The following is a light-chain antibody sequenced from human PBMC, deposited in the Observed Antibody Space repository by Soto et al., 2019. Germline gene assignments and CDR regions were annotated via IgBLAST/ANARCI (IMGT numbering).Light chain of an antibody. CDR1: QGISNY. CDR3: QRYNSVPPVT. CDR2: AAS. Sequence: DIQMTQSPSSLSASVGDRVTITCRASQGISNYLAWYQQQPGKPPKLLMYAASTLQSGVPSQFSGSGSGTDFTLTISSLQPEDVATYYCQRYNSVPPVTFGPGTKVNL. V-gene: IGKV1-27*01. J-gene: IGKJ3*01.